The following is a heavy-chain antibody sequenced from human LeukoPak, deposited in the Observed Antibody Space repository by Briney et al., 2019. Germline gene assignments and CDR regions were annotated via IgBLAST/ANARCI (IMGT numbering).Heavy chain of an antibody. D-gene: IGHD1-26*01. Sequence: GRSLRLSCAASGFTFDDYAMHWVRQAPGKGLEWVSGISWNSGSIGYADSVKGRFTISRDNAKNTLYLEMNSLRAEDTAVYYCVPQAVGAIPKGYWGQGTLVTVSS. J-gene: IGHJ4*02. V-gene: IGHV3-9*01. CDR3: VPQAVGAIPKGY. CDR2: ISWNSGSI. CDR1: GFTFDDYA.